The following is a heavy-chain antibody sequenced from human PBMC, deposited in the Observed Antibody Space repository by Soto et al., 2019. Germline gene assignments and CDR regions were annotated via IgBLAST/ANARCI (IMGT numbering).Heavy chain of an antibody. V-gene: IGHV1-24*01. D-gene: IGHD3-3*01. Sequence: ASAKVSCTVSGSTLTDLSMQWMRQAPGKGLEWMGGFDPEDGETSYAQKFQGRVTMPEDTATDTAYMELSSLRSEDTAVYYCATHRSGRFLEWLPEGSLGYWGQGTLVTVSS. J-gene: IGHJ4*02. CDR2: FDPEDGET. CDR1: GSTLTDLS. CDR3: ATHRSGRFLEWLPEGSLGY.